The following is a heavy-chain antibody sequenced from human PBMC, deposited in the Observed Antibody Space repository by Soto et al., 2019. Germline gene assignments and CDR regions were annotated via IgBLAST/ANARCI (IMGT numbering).Heavy chain of an antibody. CDR1: GFTSSSYG. D-gene: IGHD1-26*01. Sequence: AGSLSLSCAAYGFTSSSYGMNWVRQAPGKGLEGVVFITYDGSNKYYADSVKGRFTISRDNSKNKLYLQMNSLRAEDTAVYYCAKDVVVGATTGLGDYYYYYGMDVWGQRTTVSVTS. CDR2: ITYDGSNK. CDR3: AKDVVVGATTGLGDYYYYYGMDV. V-gene: IGHV3-30*02. J-gene: IGHJ6*02.